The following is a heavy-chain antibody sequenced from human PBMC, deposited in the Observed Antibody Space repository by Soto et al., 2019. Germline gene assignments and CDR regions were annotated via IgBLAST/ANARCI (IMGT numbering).Heavy chain of an antibody. CDR2: IYDSGST. V-gene: IGHV4-59*03. CDR3: VSSRTAIYGDAFDV. J-gene: IGHJ3*01. Sequence: SETLSLTCSVSGDSIGSYFRNWIRQPPGEGLEWIGCIYDSGSTDYNPSLKSRVTISLDTSKKQFSLRLNSVTAADTAVYYCVSSRTAIYGDAFDVWGQGTMVTVSS. D-gene: IGHD2-21*02. CDR1: GDSIGSYF.